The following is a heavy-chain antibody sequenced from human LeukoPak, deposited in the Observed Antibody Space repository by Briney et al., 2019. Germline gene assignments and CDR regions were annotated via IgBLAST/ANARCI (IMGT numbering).Heavy chain of an antibody. D-gene: IGHD3-10*01. CDR2: ISAYNGNT. J-gene: IGHJ4*02. V-gene: IGHV1-18*01. Sequence: ASVKVSCKASGYTFTSYGISWVRQAPGQGLEWMGWISAYNGNTNYAQKLQGRVTMTTDTSTSTAYMELRSLRSDDTAVYYCARDPPMVRGTLTAQFDYWGQGTLVTVSS. CDR1: GYTFTSYG. CDR3: ARDPPMVRGTLTAQFDY.